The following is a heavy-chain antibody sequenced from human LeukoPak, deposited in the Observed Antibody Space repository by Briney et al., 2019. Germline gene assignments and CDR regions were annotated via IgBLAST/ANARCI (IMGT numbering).Heavy chain of an antibody. CDR2: IYPCDSDT. D-gene: IGHD6-19*01. J-gene: IGHJ4*02. CDR1: GYSFTSYW. Sequence: GESLKISCKGSGYSFTSYWIGWVRQSPGKGLEWMGIIYPCDSDTRYSPSFQGQVTISADKSISPAYLQWSSLTASDTAMYYCARPRDGSGWRFDYWGQGNLVTVSS. CDR3: ARPRDGSGWRFDY. V-gene: IGHV5-51*01.